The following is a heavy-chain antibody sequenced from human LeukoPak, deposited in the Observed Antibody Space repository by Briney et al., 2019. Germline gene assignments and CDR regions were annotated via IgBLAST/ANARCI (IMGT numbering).Heavy chain of an antibody. CDR2: MNPNSGNT. V-gene: IGHV1-8*01. Sequence: ASVKVSCKASGYTFTSYDINWVRQAPGQGLEWMGWMNPNSGNTGYAQKFQGRVTMTRNTSISTAYMELSSLRSEDTAVYYCASNVAVAGAFYIWGQGTMVTVSS. CDR1: GYTFTSYD. J-gene: IGHJ3*02. D-gene: IGHD6-19*01. CDR3: ASNVAVAGAFYI.